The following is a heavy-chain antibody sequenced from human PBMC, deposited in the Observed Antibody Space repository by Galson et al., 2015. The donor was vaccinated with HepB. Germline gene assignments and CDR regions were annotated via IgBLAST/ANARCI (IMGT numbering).Heavy chain of an antibody. V-gene: IGHV3-23*01. J-gene: IGHJ4*02. Sequence: SLRLSCAASGFTLSSFGMSWVRQAPGKGLEWVSSIGGSGGNTYYADSMKGRFTISRDSSKNTLYLQMNSLRAEDTAVYYCAKDIGSRFDYWGQGTLVTVSS. CDR2: IGGSGGNT. CDR3: AKDIGSRFDY. D-gene: IGHD3-16*02. CDR1: GFTLSSFG.